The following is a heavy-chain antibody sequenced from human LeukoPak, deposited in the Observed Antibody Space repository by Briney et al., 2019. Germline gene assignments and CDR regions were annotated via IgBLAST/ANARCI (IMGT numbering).Heavy chain of an antibody. D-gene: IGHD3-16*01. CDR2: ISPDGSTT. J-gene: IGHJ4*02. Sequence: PGGSLRLSCAASGFAFSNYWMNWVRQVPGKGLVWVSRISPDGSTTLYADSVKGRFTISRDNAKNTLYLQMNTLRAEDTAVYYCARVNVCPRCHFDCWGQGTLVTVSS. CDR1: GFAFSNYW. CDR3: ARVNVCPRCHFDC. V-gene: IGHV3-74*01.